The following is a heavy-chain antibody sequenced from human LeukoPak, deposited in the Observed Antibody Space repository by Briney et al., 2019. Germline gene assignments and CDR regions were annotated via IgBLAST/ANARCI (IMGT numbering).Heavy chain of an antibody. J-gene: IGHJ4*02. V-gene: IGHV1-69*05. CDR3: ARAPVRDYDFWSGYLDY. CDR1: GGTFSSYA. CDR2: IIPIFGTA. D-gene: IGHD3-3*01. Sequence: SVKVSCKASGGTFSSYAISWVRQAPGQGLEWMGGIIPIFGTANYAQKFQGRVTITTDESTSTVYMELSSLRSEDTAVYYCARAPVRDYDFWSGYLDYWGQGTLVTVSS.